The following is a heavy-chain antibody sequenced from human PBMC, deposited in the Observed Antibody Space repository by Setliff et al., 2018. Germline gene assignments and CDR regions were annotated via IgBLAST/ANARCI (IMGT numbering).Heavy chain of an antibody. V-gene: IGHV1-3*03. Sequence: ASVKVSCKASGYSFRPYAIHWLRQAPGQRFEWMGWMNIDNGKTEFSQDFQDRVTFTRDTSADIAYMDLSGLRSDDMAVYYCARGYCDGIGCPAPLYYFDSWGQGTLVTVSS. CDR1: GYSFRPYA. CDR2: MNIDNGKT. J-gene: IGHJ4*02. D-gene: IGHD2-21*01. CDR3: ARGYCDGIGCPAPLYYFDS.